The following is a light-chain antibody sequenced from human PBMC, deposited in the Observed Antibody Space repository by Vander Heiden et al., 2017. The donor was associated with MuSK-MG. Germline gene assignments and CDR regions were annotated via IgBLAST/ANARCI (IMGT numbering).Light chain of an antibody. Sequence: EIVLTQSPATLSLSPGERATLSCRASQSVSNYLAWYQQKPGQAPRLLIYDASNRATGIPARFSGSGSGTDFTLTISSLDPEDFAAYYCQQRSNWPPWTFGQGTKVEIK. J-gene: IGKJ1*01. CDR1: QSVSNY. V-gene: IGKV3-11*01. CDR3: QQRSNWPPWT. CDR2: DAS.